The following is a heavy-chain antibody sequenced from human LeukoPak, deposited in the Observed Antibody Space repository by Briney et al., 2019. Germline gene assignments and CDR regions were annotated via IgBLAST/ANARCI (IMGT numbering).Heavy chain of an antibody. J-gene: IGHJ4*02. D-gene: IGHD3-10*01. CDR1: GFTFSSYW. Sequence: PGGSLRLSCAASGFTFSSYWMSWVRQAPGKGLEWVANIKQDGSEKYYVDSVKGRFTISRDNSKNTLYLQMNSLRAEDTAVYYCAKDLRPVFRFGELVDYWGQGTLVTVSS. CDR3: AKDLRPVFRFGELVDY. V-gene: IGHV3-7*01. CDR2: IKQDGSEK.